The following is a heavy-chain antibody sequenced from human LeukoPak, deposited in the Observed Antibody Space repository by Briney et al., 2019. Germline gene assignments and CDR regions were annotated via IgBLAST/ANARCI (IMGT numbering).Heavy chain of an antibody. CDR3: ARYYDGSGFDDAFDI. CDR1: EFTFSNYW. Sequence: GGSLRLSCAASEFTFSNYWMTWVRQAPGKGLEWVANIKEDGSEKYYVDSVKGRFTISRDNAKDSLYLQMNSLIADDTAVYYCARYYDGSGFDDAFDIWGQGTMVTVSS. D-gene: IGHD3-22*01. J-gene: IGHJ3*02. CDR2: IKEDGSEK. V-gene: IGHV3-7*01.